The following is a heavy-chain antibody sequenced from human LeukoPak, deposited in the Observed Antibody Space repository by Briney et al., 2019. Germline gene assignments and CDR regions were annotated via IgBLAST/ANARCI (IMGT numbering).Heavy chain of an antibody. J-gene: IGHJ3*01. V-gene: IGHV3-74*01. CDR3: ATYSEA. Sequence: PGGSLRLSCVASGFTFSSYSMHWVRQAPGKGLEWVSRINPDGSATRYADSVKGRFTISRDNAKNTLYLQMNSLRAEDTAVYYCATYSEAWGQGTMVTVSS. D-gene: IGHD4-11*01. CDR2: INPDGSAT. CDR1: GFTFSSYS.